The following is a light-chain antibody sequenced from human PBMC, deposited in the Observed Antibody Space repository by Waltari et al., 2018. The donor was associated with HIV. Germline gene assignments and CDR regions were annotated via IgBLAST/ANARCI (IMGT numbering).Light chain of an antibody. CDR3: YSYSDTSSSYV. Sequence: QSALTQPASVSGSPGQSITIPCTGTSTDVGNFTLVSWYQQYPGKAPKLLIYEVTKRPSGASNRFSASKSGNTASLTISGLRAEDEADYYCYSYSDTSSSYVFGTGTKVTVL. CDR1: STDVGNFTL. J-gene: IGLJ1*01. V-gene: IGLV2-23*02. CDR2: EVT.